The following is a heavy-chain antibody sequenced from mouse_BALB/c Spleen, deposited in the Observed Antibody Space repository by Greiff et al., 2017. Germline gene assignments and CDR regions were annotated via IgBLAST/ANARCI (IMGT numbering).Heavy chain of an antibody. J-gene: IGHJ1*01. CDR1: GYTFTSYT. D-gene: IGHD2-2*01. V-gene: IGHV1-4*01. CDR2: INPSSGYT. CDR3: ARSVYGYDGWYFDV. Sequence: QVQLKQSGAELARPGASVKMSCKASGYTFTSYTMHWVKQRPGQGLEWIGYINPSSGYTNYNQKFKDKATLTADKSSSTAYMQLSSLTSEDSAVYYCARSVYGYDGWYFDVWGAGTTVTVSS.